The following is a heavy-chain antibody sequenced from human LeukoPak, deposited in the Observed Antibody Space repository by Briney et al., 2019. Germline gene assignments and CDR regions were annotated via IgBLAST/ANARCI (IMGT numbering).Heavy chain of an antibody. CDR1: GFTFSNAW. CDR2: IKSKTDGGTT. Sequence: GGSLRLSCAASGFTFSNAWMSWVRQAPGKGLEWVGRIKSKTDGGTTDYAAPMKGRFTISRDDSKNTLYLQMNSLKTEDTAVYYCTTELWFGELLPGGFDPWGQGTLVTVSS. J-gene: IGHJ5*02. V-gene: IGHV3-15*01. CDR3: TTELWFGELLPGGFDP. D-gene: IGHD3-10*01.